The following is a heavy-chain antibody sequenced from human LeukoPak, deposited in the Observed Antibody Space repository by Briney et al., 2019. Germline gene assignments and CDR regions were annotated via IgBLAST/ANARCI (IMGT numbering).Heavy chain of an antibody. CDR3: ARDRDEGLSSGWYAWFDP. J-gene: IGHJ5*02. D-gene: IGHD6-19*01. V-gene: IGHV1-69*04. CDR1: GGTFSSYA. CDR2: IIPILGIA. Sequence: GASVKVSCKASGGTFSSYAISWVRQAPGQGLEWMGRIIPILGIANYAQKFQGRVTITADKSTSTAYMELSSLRSEDTAVYYCARDRDEGLSSGWYAWFDPWGQGTLVTVSS.